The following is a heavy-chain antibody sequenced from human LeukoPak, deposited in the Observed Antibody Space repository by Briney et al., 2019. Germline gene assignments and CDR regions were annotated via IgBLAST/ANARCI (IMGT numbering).Heavy chain of an antibody. D-gene: IGHD1-26*01. CDR3: TREVDTRSPY. V-gene: IGHV3-49*04. CDR2: IRSAHYGGTT. CDR1: GFTFGDSA. J-gene: IGHJ4*02. Sequence: GGSLRLSCTTSGFTFGDSAMSWVRQAPGKGLEWLGFIRSAHYGGTTEYVASVRGRFTILRDDSKSIAYLQMNGLKTEDTAVYYCTREVDTRSPYWGQGTLVTVSS.